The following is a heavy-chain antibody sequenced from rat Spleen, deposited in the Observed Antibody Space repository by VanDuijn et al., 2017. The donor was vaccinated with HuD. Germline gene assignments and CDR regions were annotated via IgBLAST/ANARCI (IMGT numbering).Heavy chain of an antibody. CDR1: GFSLSNYG. Sequence: QVQLKESGPGLVQPSQTLSLTCTVSGFSLSNYGVIWVRQPPGKGLEWMGVIWGNGNTNYNSVLKSRLSISRDTSKSQVYLKMNSLQTEDTATYYCARASFDYWGQGVMVTVSS. CDR2: IWGNGNT. V-gene: IGHV2-13*01. CDR3: ARASFDY. J-gene: IGHJ2*01.